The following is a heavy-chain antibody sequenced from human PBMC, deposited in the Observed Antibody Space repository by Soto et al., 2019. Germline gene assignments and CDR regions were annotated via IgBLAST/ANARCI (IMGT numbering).Heavy chain of an antibody. CDR2: IIPIFGTA. CDR1: GGTFSSYA. Sequence: QVQLVQSGAEVKKPGSSVKVSCKASGGTFSSYAISWVRQAPGQGLEWMGGIIPIFGTANYAQKFQGRVTITADEATSKAYMELSSLRSEDTAVYYCARVWDYSGSYYYYYGMDVWGQGTTVTVSS. J-gene: IGHJ6*02. CDR3: ARVWDYSGSYYYYYGMDV. D-gene: IGHD1-26*01. V-gene: IGHV1-69*01.